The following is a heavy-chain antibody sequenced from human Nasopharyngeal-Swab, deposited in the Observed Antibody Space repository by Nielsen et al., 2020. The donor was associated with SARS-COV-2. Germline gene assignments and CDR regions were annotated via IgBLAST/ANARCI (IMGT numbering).Heavy chain of an antibody. D-gene: IGHD5-18*01. Sequence: GESLKISCAASGFTFSSYAMHWVRQAPGKGLEWVAVISYDGSNKYYADSVKGRFTISRDNSKNTLYLQMNSLRAEDTAVYYCARGRGYSYEVGVFDYWGQGTLVTVSS. CDR1: GFTFSSYA. J-gene: IGHJ4*02. V-gene: IGHV3-30*14. CDR2: ISYDGSNK. CDR3: ARGRGYSYEVGVFDY.